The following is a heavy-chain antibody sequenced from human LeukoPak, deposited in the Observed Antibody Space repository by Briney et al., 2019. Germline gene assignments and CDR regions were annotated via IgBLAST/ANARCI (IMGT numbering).Heavy chain of an antibody. D-gene: IGHD6-6*01. J-gene: IGHJ6*03. CDR1: GFTFSSYS. CDR3: ARSGPRSSSSGYMDV. Sequence: GSLRLSCAASGFTFSSYSMNWVRQAPGKGLEWVSSISSSSSYIYYADSVKGRFTISRDNAKNSLYLQMNSLRAEDTAVYYCARSGPRSSSSGYMDVWGKGTTVTVSS. CDR2: ISSSSSYI. V-gene: IGHV3-21*01.